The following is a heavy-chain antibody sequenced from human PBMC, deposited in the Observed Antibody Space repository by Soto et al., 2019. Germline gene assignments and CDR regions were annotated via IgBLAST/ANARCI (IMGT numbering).Heavy chain of an antibody. J-gene: IGHJ6*03. D-gene: IGHD3-10*01. V-gene: IGHV3-74*01. Sequence: EVQLVESGGGLVQPGGSLRLSCAASEFTFSGRSVHWVRQAPGKGLVWVSGIDKVGTDSTYADSVKGRFTSSRDNAKKTVYRQMNSQRVEDTAVYYCARGWFGPDVWGKGTTVTVSS. CDR2: IDKVGTDS. CDR1: EFTFSGRS. CDR3: ARGWFGPDV.